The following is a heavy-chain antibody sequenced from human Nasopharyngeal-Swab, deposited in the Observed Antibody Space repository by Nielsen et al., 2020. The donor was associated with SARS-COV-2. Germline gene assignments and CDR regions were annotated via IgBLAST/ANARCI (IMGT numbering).Heavy chain of an antibody. J-gene: IGHJ6*02. Sequence: WIRQPPGKGLEWIGEINHSGSTNYNPSLKSRVPISIYTSKNQFSLKLSSVTAAATAVYYCESLSNLMVQGVMGGMDVWGQGTTVTVSS. CDR3: ESLSNLMVQGVMGGMDV. CDR2: INHSGST. V-gene: IGHV4-34*01. D-gene: IGHD3-10*01.